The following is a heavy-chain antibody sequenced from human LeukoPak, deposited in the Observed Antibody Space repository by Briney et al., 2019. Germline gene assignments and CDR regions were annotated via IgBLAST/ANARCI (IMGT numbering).Heavy chain of an antibody. D-gene: IGHD5-18*01. V-gene: IGHV3-11*04. CDR2: ISGSGHDI. Sequence: PGGSLRLSCAASGFTFSDSYMTWVRQAPGKGVEWVAYISGSGHDINYSESAKGRFTISRDNAKNSLYLQMSGLRVEDTAVYYCARDLSGIAGYTYGRGIDYWGQGTLVTVSS. J-gene: IGHJ4*02. CDR1: GFTFSDSY. CDR3: ARDLSGIAGYTYGRGIDY.